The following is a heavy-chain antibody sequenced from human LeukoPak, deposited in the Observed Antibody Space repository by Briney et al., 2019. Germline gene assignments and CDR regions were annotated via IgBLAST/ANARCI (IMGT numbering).Heavy chain of an antibody. CDR2: ISGSGGST. V-gene: IGHV3-23*01. Sequence: GGSLRLSCAASGFTFSSYAMSWVRQAPGKGLEWVSAISGSGGSTYYADSVKGRFTISRDNSKNTLYLQMNSLRAEDTAVYYCARLTRYSGNDGLYYGMDFWGQGTTVTVSS. CDR3: ARLTRYSGNDGLYYGMDF. D-gene: IGHD5-12*01. J-gene: IGHJ6*02. CDR1: GFTFSSYA.